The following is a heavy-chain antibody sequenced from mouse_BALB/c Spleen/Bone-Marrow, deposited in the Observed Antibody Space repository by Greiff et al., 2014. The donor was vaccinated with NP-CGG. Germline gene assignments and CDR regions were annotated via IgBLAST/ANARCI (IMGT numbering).Heavy chain of an antibody. D-gene: IGHD1-1*01. CDR1: GFNIKDTY. Sequence: EVKLVESGAELVKPGASVKLSCTASGFNIKDTYMHWVKQRPEQGLEWIGRIDPANVNTKYDPKFQGKATITADTSSNTAYLQLSSLTSEYTAVYYCASYVYGYYFDYWGQGTTLTVSS. V-gene: IGHV14-3*02. J-gene: IGHJ2*01. CDR2: IDPANVNT. CDR3: ASYVYGYYFDY.